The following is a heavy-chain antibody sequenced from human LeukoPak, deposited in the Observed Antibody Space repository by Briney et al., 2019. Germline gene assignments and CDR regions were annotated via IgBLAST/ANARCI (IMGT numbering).Heavy chain of an antibody. D-gene: IGHD3-10*02. V-gene: IGHV3-48*03. CDR2: ISTTGSTI. CDR1: GFTFSSYE. CDR3: ARNFSYYVL. J-gene: IGHJ4*02. Sequence: PGGSLRLSCAASGFTFSSYEMNWVRQAPGMGLEWISYISTTGSTIYNTDIVQGRFTISRDNAGNSLYLQMNGLRAEDTAVYYCARNFSYYVLWGQGTLVTVSS.